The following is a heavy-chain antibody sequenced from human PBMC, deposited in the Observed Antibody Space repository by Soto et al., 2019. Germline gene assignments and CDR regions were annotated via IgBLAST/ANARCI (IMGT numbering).Heavy chain of an antibody. CDR3: ARDYYDSSGYYYDPSPYYGMDV. CDR1: GGSVSSGSYY. D-gene: IGHD3-22*01. V-gene: IGHV4-61*01. Sequence: PSETLSLTCTVSGGSVSSGSYYWSWIRQPPGKGLEWIGYIYYSGSTNYNPSLKSRVTISVDTSKNQFSLKPSSVTAADTAVYYWARDYYDSSGYYYDPSPYYGMDVWGQGTTVTVSS. J-gene: IGHJ6*02. CDR2: IYYSGST.